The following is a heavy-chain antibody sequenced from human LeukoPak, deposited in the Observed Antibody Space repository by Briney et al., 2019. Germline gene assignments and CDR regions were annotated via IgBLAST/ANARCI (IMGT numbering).Heavy chain of an antibody. J-gene: IGHJ4*02. Sequence: QSGGSLRLSCAASRVTFSSYAMHWVRQAPGKGLEWVAVISLDGSNKYYADSVNGRFTISRDNSKNTLSLQMNRMRDEATAVYYCERDPTTRSNQPQFYFDYWGQGTLVTVSS. D-gene: IGHD4-17*01. CDR3: ERDPTTRSNQPQFYFDY. CDR2: ISLDGSNK. CDR1: RVTFSSYA. V-gene: IGHV3-30*04.